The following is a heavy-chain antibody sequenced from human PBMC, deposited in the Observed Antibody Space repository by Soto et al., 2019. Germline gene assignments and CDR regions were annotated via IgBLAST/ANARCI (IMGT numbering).Heavy chain of an antibody. CDR3: ARSSSGSPRLFNY. Sequence: QVQLVESGGGVVQPGRSLRLSCAASGFTFSSYAMHWVRQAPGKGLEWVAVISYDGSNKYYADSVKGRFTISRENSKNTLYLQMNSLRAEDTAVYYCARSSSGSPRLFNYWGQGTLVTVSS. CDR1: GFTFSSYA. CDR2: ISYDGSNK. J-gene: IGHJ4*02. V-gene: IGHV3-30-3*01. D-gene: IGHD6-19*01.